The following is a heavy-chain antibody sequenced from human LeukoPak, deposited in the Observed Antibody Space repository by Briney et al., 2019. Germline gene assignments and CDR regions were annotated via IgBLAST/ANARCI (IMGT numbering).Heavy chain of an antibody. CDR2: IWYDGNTK. Sequence: PGRSLRLSCAASGFPFSSYGMHWVRQAPGKGLEWVAVIWYDGNTKFYADSVKGRFTISRDNSKNSLYLQMNSLRAEDTAVYYCARPPYSSSWDPGWFDPWGQGTLITVSS. J-gene: IGHJ5*02. V-gene: IGHV3-33*01. CDR3: ARPPYSSSWDPGWFDP. D-gene: IGHD6-13*01. CDR1: GFPFSSYG.